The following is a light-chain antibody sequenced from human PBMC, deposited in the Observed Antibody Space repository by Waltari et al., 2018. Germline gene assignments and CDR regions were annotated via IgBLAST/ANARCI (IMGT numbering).Light chain of an antibody. CDR1: SPNIGAYFG. CDR2: AND. Sequence: QAVLTPPPSISGTPGQGVTFSFSGSSPNIGAYFGVHWYQVSPGVPPKLLIYANDIRPAGVPDRFSGSKSGTSASLAITGLQPEDEADYYCQSYDKTLRQVFGGGTRVTVL. V-gene: IGLV1-40*01. CDR3: QSYDKTLRQV. J-gene: IGLJ2*01.